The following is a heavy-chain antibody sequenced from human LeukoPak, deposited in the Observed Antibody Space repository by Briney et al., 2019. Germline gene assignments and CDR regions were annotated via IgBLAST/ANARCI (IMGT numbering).Heavy chain of an antibody. CDR2: IYYSGST. V-gene: IGHV4-39*07. J-gene: IGHJ4*02. Sequence: PSETLSLTCTVSGGSISSSSYYWGWIRQPPGKGLEWIGSIYYSGSTYYNPSLKSRVTISVDTSKNQFSLKLSSVTAADTAVYYCARRPGRYYYGSGTSGLDYWGQGTLVTVSS. CDR3: ARRPGRYYYGSGTSGLDY. CDR1: GGSISSSSYY. D-gene: IGHD3-10*01.